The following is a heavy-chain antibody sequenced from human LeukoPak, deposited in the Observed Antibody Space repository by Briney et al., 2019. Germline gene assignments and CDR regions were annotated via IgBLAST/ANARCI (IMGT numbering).Heavy chain of an antibody. CDR2: IYSGGST. J-gene: IGHJ5*02. V-gene: IGHV3-53*01. CDR3: ARGVWIAAAGTGDNWFDP. CDR1: GFTVSSNY. D-gene: IGHD6-13*01. Sequence: PGGSLRLSCAASGFTVSSNYMSWVRQAPGKGLEWVSVIYSGGSTYYADSVKGRFTISRDNSKNTLYLQMNSLRAEDTAVYYCARGVWIAAAGTGDNWFDPWGQGTLVTVSS.